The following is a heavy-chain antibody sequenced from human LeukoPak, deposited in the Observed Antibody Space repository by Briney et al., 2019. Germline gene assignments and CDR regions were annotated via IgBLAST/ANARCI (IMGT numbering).Heavy chain of an antibody. D-gene: IGHD2-21*01. J-gene: IGHJ4*02. Sequence: ASVKVSCKASGYTFTGYYMHWVRQAPGQGLVWMGWINPNTGDTNYAQKFQGRVTMTRDTSITTVYMEISRLTSDDTALFYCAVAPGDYWGQGTLVTVSS. CDR3: AVAPGDY. CDR2: INPNTGDT. V-gene: IGHV1-2*02. CDR1: GYTFTGYY.